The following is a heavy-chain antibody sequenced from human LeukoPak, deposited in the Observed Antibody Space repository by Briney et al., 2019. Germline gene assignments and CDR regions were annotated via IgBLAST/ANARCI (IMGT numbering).Heavy chain of an antibody. CDR2: INPNSGGT. D-gene: IGHD3-10*01. CDR3: ARDHAYYYGSGRSRPSNWFDP. J-gene: IGHJ5*02. Sequence: ASVKVSCTASGYTFTVYYMHWVRQAPGQGLEWMGRINPNSGGTNYAQKFQGRVTMTRDTSISTAYMELSRLRSDDTAVYYCARDHAYYYGSGRSRPSNWFDPWGQGTLVTVSS. V-gene: IGHV1-2*06. CDR1: GYTFTVYY.